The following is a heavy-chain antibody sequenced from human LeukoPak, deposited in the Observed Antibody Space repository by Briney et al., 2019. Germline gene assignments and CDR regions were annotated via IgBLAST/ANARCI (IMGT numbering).Heavy chain of an antibody. D-gene: IGHD2-21*02. CDR3: ARGYCGGDCYGD. Sequence: GGSLRLSCAASGFTFSGYVMSRVRQAPGKGLEWVSSISNSGGSTYYADSVKGRFTISRDNSKNTLYLQMNSLRAEDMAVYYCARGYCGGDCYGDWGQGTLVSVSS. J-gene: IGHJ1*01. CDR2: ISNSGGST. V-gene: IGHV3-23*01. CDR1: GFTFSGYV.